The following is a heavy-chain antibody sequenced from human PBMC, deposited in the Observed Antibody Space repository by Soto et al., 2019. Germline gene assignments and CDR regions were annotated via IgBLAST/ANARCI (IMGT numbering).Heavy chain of an antibody. J-gene: IGHJ4*02. CDR1: GFTFSSYG. D-gene: IGHD3-3*01. CDR3: AKDWFDFWSALADYFDY. CDR2: ISYDGSNK. Sequence: PGGSLRLSCAASGFTFSSYGMHWVRQAPGKGLEWVAVISYDGSNKYYADSVKGRFTISRDNSKNTLYLQMNSLRAEDTAVYYYAKDWFDFWSALADYFDYWGQGTLVTVSS. V-gene: IGHV3-30*18.